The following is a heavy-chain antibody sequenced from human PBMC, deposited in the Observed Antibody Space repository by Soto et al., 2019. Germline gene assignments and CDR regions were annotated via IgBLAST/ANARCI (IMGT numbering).Heavy chain of an antibody. D-gene: IGHD1-20*01. CDR2: IIPIFGTA. CDR3: ARGITGTVTYYYGLDV. CDR1: GYTFTSYY. V-gene: IGHV1-69*13. J-gene: IGHJ6*02. Sequence: ASVKVSCKASGYTFTSYYMHWVRQAPGQGLEWMGGIIPIFGTADYAQKFHGRVTITADESTSTAYMELSSLRSEDTAVYYCARGITGTVTYYYGLDVWGQGTTVTVSS.